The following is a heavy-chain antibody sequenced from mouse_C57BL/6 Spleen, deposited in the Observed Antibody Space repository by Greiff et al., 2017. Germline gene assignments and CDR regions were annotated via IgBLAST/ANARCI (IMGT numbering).Heavy chain of an antibody. J-gene: IGHJ2*01. CDR2: ISGGGGNT. V-gene: IGHV5-9*01. D-gene: IGHD1-1*01. CDR3: ARQRVVPPFDY. Sequence: EVKLMESGGGLVKPGGSLKLSCAASGFTFSSYTMSWVRQTPEKRLEWVATISGGGGNTYYPDSVKGRFTISRDNAKNTLYLQMSSLRSEDTALYYCARQRVVPPFDYWGKGTTLTVSS. CDR1: GFTFSSYT.